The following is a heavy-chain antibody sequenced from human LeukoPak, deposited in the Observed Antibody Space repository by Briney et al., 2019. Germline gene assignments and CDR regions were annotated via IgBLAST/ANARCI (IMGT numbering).Heavy chain of an antibody. CDR1: GFTFDDYA. Sequence: GGSLRLSCAASGFTFDDYAMHWVRQAPGKGLEWVSGISWNSGSIGYADSVKGRFTISRDNAKNSLYLQMNSLRAEDTALCYCAKDIGIAARPGAFDIWGQGTMVTVSS. V-gene: IGHV3-9*01. CDR2: ISWNSGSI. J-gene: IGHJ3*02. D-gene: IGHD6-6*01. CDR3: AKDIGIAARPGAFDI.